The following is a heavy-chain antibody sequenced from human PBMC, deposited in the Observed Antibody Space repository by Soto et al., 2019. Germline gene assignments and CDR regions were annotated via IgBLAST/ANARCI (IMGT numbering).Heavy chain of an antibody. D-gene: IGHD6-19*01. J-gene: IGHJ4*02. Sequence: QVQLVESGGGVVQPGRSLRLSCAASGFTFSSYGMHWVRQAPGKGLEWVAVISYDGSNKYYADSVKGRFTISRDNSKNTLYLQMNSLRAEDTAVYYCAKDRFSSGWADYWGQGTLVTVSS. V-gene: IGHV3-30*18. CDR2: ISYDGSNK. CDR3: AKDRFSSGWADY. CDR1: GFTFSSYG.